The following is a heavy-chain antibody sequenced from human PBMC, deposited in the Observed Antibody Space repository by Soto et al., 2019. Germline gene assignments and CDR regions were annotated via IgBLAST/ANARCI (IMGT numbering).Heavy chain of an antibody. J-gene: IGHJ4*02. Sequence: QVQLVQSGAEVKKPGASVKVSCKASGYTFTSYGISWVRQAPGQGLEWMGWISAYNGNTNYAQKLQGRVTMTTDTSTSTAYMELRSLRSDDTAVYYCAREGYDYIWGSYRYTYFDYWGQGTLVTVSS. CDR3: AREGYDYIWGSYRYTYFDY. CDR2: ISAYNGNT. V-gene: IGHV1-18*01. D-gene: IGHD3-16*02. CDR1: GYTFTSYG.